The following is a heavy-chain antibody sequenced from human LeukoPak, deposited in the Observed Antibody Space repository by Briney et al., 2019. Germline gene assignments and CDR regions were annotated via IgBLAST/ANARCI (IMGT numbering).Heavy chain of an antibody. CDR1: GFTFTNSD. J-gene: IGHJ4*02. V-gene: IGHV3-48*03. CDR3: ARGSAVGSYLGNGYYFDY. D-gene: IGHD1-26*01. CDR2: ISASGTVM. Sequence: GGSLRLSCAASGFTFTNSDMTWVRQAPGKGLEWLSYISASGTVMYYADSVKGRFTISRDNAKNSLYLQMNSLRAEDTALYYCARGSAVGSYLGNGYYFDYWGQGTLVTVSS.